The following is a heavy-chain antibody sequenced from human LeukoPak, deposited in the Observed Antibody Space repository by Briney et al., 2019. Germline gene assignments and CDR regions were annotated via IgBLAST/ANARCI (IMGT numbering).Heavy chain of an antibody. Sequence: GASVKVSCKASGGTFSSYAISWVRQAPGQGLEWMGGIIPIFGTANYAQKFQGRVTITTDESTSTAYMELSSLRSEDTAVYYCARVHDFWGGSPYYYYMDVWGKGTTVTVSS. D-gene: IGHD3-3*01. CDR3: ARVHDFWGGSPYYYYMDV. CDR2: IIPIFGTA. J-gene: IGHJ6*03. CDR1: GGTFSSYA. V-gene: IGHV1-69*05.